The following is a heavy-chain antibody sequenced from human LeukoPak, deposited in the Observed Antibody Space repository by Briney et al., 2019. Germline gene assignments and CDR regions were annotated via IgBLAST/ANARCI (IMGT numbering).Heavy chain of an antibody. Sequence: ASVKVSCKASGYTFTSYDINWVRQATGQGLEWMGWMNPNSGNTGYAQKLQGRVTMTTDTSTSTAYMELRSLRSDDTAVYYCARYYDFWSGYYREEYYFDCWGQGTLVTVSS. CDR3: ARYYDFWSGYYREEYYFDC. CDR1: GYTFTSYD. D-gene: IGHD3-3*01. J-gene: IGHJ4*02. V-gene: IGHV1-8*02. CDR2: MNPNSGNT.